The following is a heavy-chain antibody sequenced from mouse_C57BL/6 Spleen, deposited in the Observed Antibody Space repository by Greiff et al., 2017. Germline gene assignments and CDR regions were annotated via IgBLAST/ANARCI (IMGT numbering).Heavy chain of an antibody. J-gene: IGHJ4*01. CDR2: IYPRSGNT. CDR3: ARSPSYGSSYRYAMDY. D-gene: IGHD1-1*01. V-gene: IGHV1-81*01. CDR1: GYTFTSYG. Sequence: QVHVKQSGAELARPGASVKLSCKASGYTFTSYGISWVKQRTGQGLEWIGEIYPRSGNTYYNEKFKGKATLTADKSSSTAYMELRSLTSEDSAVYFCARSPSYGSSYRYAMDYWGQGTSVTVSS.